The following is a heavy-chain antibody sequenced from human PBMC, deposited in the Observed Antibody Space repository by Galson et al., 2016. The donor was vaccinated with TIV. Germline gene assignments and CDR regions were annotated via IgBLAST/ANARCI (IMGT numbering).Heavy chain of an antibody. D-gene: IGHD2-21*01. CDR3: AKERVWGGRESGTEANPYSFFMDV. V-gene: IGHV4-38-2*02. Sequence: ETLSLTCAVSGYSISSGYYWGWIRQSPRKGLQWIATISYSGSTYYNLSLESRAILSLDTSNNHFSLRLGSATAADTAVYYCAKERVWGGRESGTEANPYSFFMDVWGEGTTVTISS. J-gene: IGHJ6*03. CDR2: ISYSGST. CDR1: GYSISSGYY.